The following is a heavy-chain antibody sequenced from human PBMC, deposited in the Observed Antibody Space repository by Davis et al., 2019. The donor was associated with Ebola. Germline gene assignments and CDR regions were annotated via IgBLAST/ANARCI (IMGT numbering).Heavy chain of an antibody. CDR1: GFTFSSYA. J-gene: IGHJ6*02. Sequence: PGGSLRLSCAASGFTFSSYAMHWVRQAPGKGLEWVAVISYDGSNKYYADSVKGRFTISRDNAKNSLYLQMNSLRAEDTAVYYCAREDYPRGKDVWGQGTTVTVSS. CDR2: ISYDGSNK. V-gene: IGHV3-30*04. CDR3: AREDYPRGKDV. D-gene: IGHD4-11*01.